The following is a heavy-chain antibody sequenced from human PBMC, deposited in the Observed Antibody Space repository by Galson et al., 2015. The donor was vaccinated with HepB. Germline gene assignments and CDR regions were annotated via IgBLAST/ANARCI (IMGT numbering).Heavy chain of an antibody. CDR2: ISWNSGSI. J-gene: IGHJ2*01. D-gene: IGHD4-23*01. V-gene: IGHV3-9*01. Sequence: SLRLSCAASGFTFDDYAMHWVRQAPGKGLEWVSGISWNSGSIGYADSVKGRFTISRDNAKNSLYLQMNSLRAEDTALYYCAKDYGGTSDYWYFDLWGRGTLVTVSS. CDR1: GFTFDDYA. CDR3: AKDYGGTSDYWYFDL.